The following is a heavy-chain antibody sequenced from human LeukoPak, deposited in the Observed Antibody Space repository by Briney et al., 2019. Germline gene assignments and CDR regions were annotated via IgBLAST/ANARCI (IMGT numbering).Heavy chain of an antibody. CDR3: ASHYFDDAFDV. CDR2: IYYSGST. CDR1: GGSISSYY. V-gene: IGHV4-59*08. J-gene: IGHJ3*01. Sequence: ASETLSLTCTVSGGSISSYYWSWIRQPPGKGLEWVGYIYYSGSTNYSPSLKSRVTISVDTSKNQFSLKLSSVTAADTAVYYCASHYFDDAFDVWGQGTMVTVSS. D-gene: IGHD3-10*01.